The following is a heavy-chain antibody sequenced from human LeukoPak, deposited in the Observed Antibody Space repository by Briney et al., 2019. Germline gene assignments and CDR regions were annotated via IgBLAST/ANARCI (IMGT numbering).Heavy chain of an antibody. CDR1: GFTVSSNY. J-gene: IGHJ3*02. V-gene: IGHV3-53*01. CDR2: IYSGGST. D-gene: IGHD6-19*01. CDR3: ARDIAVAGSWNI. Sequence: GGSLRLSCAASGFTVSSNYMSWVRQAPGKGLEWVSDIYSGGSTYYADSVKGRFTISRDNSKNTLYLQMNSLRAEDTAVYYCARDIAVAGSWNIWGQGTMVTVSS.